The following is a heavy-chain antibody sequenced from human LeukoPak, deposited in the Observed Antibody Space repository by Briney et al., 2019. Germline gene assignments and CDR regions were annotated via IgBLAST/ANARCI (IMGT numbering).Heavy chain of an antibody. CDR3: ARAVSSGYYNLYFDY. Sequence: PGGSLRLSCAASGFTFSTYWMNWVRQAPGQGPEWVANIKKDGSEKFYVDSVKGRFTISRDNAKNSLYLQMTSLRAEDTAVYYCARAVSSGYYNLYFDYWGQGTLVTVSS. D-gene: IGHD3-3*01. J-gene: IGHJ4*02. CDR1: GFTFSTYW. CDR2: IKKDGSEK. V-gene: IGHV3-7*04.